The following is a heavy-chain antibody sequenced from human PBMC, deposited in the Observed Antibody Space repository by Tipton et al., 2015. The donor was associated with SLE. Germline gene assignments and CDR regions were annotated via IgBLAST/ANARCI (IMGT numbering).Heavy chain of an antibody. CDR3: ARDPGLYSGSYPTSFDY. V-gene: IGHV4-59*11. Sequence: TLSLTCTVSGGSISSHYWSWIRQPPGKGLEWIGYIYYSGSISYNPSLKSRVTISVDTSKNQFSLKLSSVTAADTAVYYCARDPGLYSGSYPTSFDYWGQGTLVTVSS. CDR2: IYYSGSI. J-gene: IGHJ4*02. CDR1: GGSISSHY. D-gene: IGHD1-26*01.